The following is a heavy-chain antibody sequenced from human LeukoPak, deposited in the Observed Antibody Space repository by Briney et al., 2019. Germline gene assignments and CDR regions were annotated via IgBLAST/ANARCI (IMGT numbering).Heavy chain of an antibody. J-gene: IGHJ3*02. Sequence: GGSLRLSCAASGFTFSSYGMHWVRQAPGKGLEWVAVISYDGSNKYYADSVKGRFTISRDNSKNTLYLQMNSLRAEDTAVYYCAKTRFGEFHLGSGAFGIWGQGTMVTVSS. CDR2: ISYDGSNK. V-gene: IGHV3-30*18. D-gene: IGHD3-10*01. CDR1: GFTFSSYG. CDR3: AKTRFGEFHLGSGAFGI.